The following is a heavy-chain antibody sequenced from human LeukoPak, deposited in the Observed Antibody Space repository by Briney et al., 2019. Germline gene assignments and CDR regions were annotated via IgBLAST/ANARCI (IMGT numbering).Heavy chain of an antibody. CDR2: INHSGYT. CDR3: ARGYCSGGSCYSYYYYNYMDV. J-gene: IGHJ6*03. D-gene: IGHD2-15*01. Sequence: SETLSLTCAVYGESFSGYFWSWIRQPPGKGLEWIGEINHSGYTNYNPSLKSRVTISVDTSKNQFSLKLSSVTAADTAVYYCARGYCSGGSCYSYYYYNYMDVWGKGTTVTVSS. CDR1: GESFSGYF. V-gene: IGHV4-34*01.